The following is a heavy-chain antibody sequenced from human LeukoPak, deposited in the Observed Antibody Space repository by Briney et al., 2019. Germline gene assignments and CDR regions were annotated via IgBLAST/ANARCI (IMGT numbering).Heavy chain of an antibody. Sequence: ASVKVSCKASGYTFTSYGISWVRLAPGQGLEWMGWSSAYNGNTNYAQKLQGRVTMTTDTSTSTAYMELRSLRSDDTAVYYCARGGNSGWRTPYDDYWGQGTLVTVSS. CDR3: ARGGNSGWRTPYDDY. V-gene: IGHV1-18*01. CDR2: SSAYNGNT. D-gene: IGHD6-19*01. CDR1: GYTFTSYG. J-gene: IGHJ4*02.